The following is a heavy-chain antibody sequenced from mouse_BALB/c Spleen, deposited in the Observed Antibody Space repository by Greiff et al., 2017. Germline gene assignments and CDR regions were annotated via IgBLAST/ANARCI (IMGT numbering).Heavy chain of an antibody. D-gene: IGHD4-1*01. CDR1: GYTFTSYW. CDR2: INPSTGYT. Sequence: VKLQESGAELAKPGASVKMSCKASGYTFTSYWMHWVKQRPGQGLEWIGYINPSTGYTEYNQKFKDKATLTADKSSSTAYMQLSSLTSEDSAVYYCARSPNWAWFAYWGQGTLVTVSA. V-gene: IGHV1-7*01. J-gene: IGHJ3*01. CDR3: ARSPNWAWFAY.